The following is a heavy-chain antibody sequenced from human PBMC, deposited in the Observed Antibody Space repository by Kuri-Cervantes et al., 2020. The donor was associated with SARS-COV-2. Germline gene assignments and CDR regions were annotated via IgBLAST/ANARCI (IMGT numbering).Heavy chain of an antibody. CDR2: ISAYNGNT. Sequence: ASVKVSCKASGYTFTSYGISWVRQAPGQGLEWMGWISAYNGNTNYAQKLQGRVTMTTDTSTSTAYMELRSLRSGDTAVYYCARVHDSSGYKSLDIWGQGTMVTVSS. D-gene: IGHD3-22*01. V-gene: IGHV1-18*01. CDR1: GYTFTSYG. CDR3: ARVHDSSGYKSLDI. J-gene: IGHJ3*02.